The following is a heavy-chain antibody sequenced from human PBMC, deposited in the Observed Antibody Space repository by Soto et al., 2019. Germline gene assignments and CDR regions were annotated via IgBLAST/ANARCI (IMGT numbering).Heavy chain of an antibody. Sequence: QVQLVESGGGVVQPGRSLRLSCAASGFSFSTYAMHWVRQAPGEGLKWVAVISYDGRNKYHADSVKGRFTISRDNSKNTVYLQMNSLRVEDTAVYYCARDVGSSGSSSAFDIWGQGTMVTVSS. CDR3: ARDVGSSGSSSAFDI. CDR2: ISYDGRNK. V-gene: IGHV3-30*04. CDR1: GFSFSTYA. J-gene: IGHJ3*02. D-gene: IGHD1-26*01.